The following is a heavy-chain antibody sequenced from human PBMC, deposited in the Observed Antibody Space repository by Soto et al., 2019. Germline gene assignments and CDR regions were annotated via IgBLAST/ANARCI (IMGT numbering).Heavy chain of an antibody. D-gene: IGHD3-22*01. CDR3: ARAQRVIYYGMDV. CDR1: GGSISSGDYH. V-gene: IGHV4-30-4*01. Sequence: KASETLSLTCTVSGGSISSGDYHWSWIRQPPGKGLEWIGYIYYSGSTYYNPSLKSRVTISVDTPKNQFSLKLSSVTAADTAVYYCARAQRVIYYGMDVWGQGTTVTVSS. J-gene: IGHJ6*02. CDR2: IYYSGST.